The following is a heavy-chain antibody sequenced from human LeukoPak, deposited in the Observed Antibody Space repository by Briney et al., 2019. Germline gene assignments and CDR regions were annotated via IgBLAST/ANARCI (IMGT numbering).Heavy chain of an antibody. CDR1: GFTVTNYW. Sequence: PGGSLRLSCAASGFTVTNYWMGWVRQAPGKGLEWVANIILDGSQKYYMDSVKGRFTISRDNAKNSLFLQMNSLRAEDTAVYYCVPSSIARLGESSSFDYWGQGTLVTVSS. CDR2: IILDGSQK. J-gene: IGHJ4*02. CDR3: VPSSIARLGESSSFDY. V-gene: IGHV3-7*02. D-gene: IGHD3-16*02.